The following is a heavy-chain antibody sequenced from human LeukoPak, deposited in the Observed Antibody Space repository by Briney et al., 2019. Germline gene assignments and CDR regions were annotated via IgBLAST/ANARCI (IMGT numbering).Heavy chain of an antibody. CDR1: GFTFSSYA. J-gene: IGHJ4*02. V-gene: IGHV3-66*01. D-gene: IGHD2-15*01. CDR3: ARDPSGYCSGGSCYSGESDY. Sequence: GGSLRLSCAASGFTFSSYAMSWVRQAPGKGLEWVSVIYSGGSTYYADSVKGRFTISRDNSKNTLYLQMNSLRAEDTAVYYCARDPSGYCSGGSCYSGESDYWGQGTLVTVSS. CDR2: IYSGGST.